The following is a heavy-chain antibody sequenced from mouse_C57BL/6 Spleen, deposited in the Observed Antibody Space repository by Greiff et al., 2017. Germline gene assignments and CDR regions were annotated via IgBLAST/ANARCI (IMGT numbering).Heavy chain of an antibody. D-gene: IGHD2-2*01. Sequence: QVQLQQPGAELVKPGASVKLSCKASGYTFTSYWMHWVKQRPGQGLEWIGMIHPNSGSTNYNEKFKSKATLTVDKSSRTAYMQLSSLTSEDSAVYYCAREDGYDFDYWGQGTTLTVSS. J-gene: IGHJ2*01. CDR3: AREDGYDFDY. CDR2: IHPNSGST. CDR1: GYTFTSYW. V-gene: IGHV1-64*01.